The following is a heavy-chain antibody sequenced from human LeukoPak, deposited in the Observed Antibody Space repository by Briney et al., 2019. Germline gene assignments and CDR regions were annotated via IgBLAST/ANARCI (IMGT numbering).Heavy chain of an antibody. CDR1: GFTFSSYA. D-gene: IGHD6-19*01. CDR2: ISGGGGST. Sequence: GGSLRLSCAASGFTFSSYAMSWVRQAPGKGLEWVSGISGGGGSTYYADSVEGRFTISRDNSKNTLYLQMRSLRAEDTAVYYCAKLEGEQWLVRLYFQHWGQGTLVTVSS. J-gene: IGHJ1*01. V-gene: IGHV3-23*01. CDR3: AKLEGEQWLVRLYFQH.